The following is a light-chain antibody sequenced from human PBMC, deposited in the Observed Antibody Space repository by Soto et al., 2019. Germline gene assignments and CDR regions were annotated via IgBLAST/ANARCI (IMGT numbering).Light chain of an antibody. CDR1: DIESKS. V-gene: IGLV3-21*02. J-gene: IGLJ1*01. CDR2: GDS. CDR3: QVWDSSSDHYV. Sequence: SYDLTQPPSVSVAPGQTARITCWGNDIESKSVHWYQQKPGQAPVLVVYGDSDRPSGIPERFSGSNSGNTATLTISRVEAGDEADYYCQVWDSSSDHYVFGTGTKVTVL.